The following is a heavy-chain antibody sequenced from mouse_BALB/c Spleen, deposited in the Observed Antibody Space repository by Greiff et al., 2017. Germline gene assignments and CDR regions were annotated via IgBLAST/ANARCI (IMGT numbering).Heavy chain of an antibody. V-gene: IGHV5-17*02. CDR3: ARDLPFDY. Sequence: EVKLVESGGGLVQPGGSRKLSCAASGFTFSSFGMHWVRQAPEKGLEWVAYISSGSSTIYYADTVKGRFTISRDNPKNTLFLQMTSLRSEDTAMYYCARDLPFDYWGQGTTLTVSS. CDR2: ISSGSSTI. CDR1: GFTFSSFG. J-gene: IGHJ2*01.